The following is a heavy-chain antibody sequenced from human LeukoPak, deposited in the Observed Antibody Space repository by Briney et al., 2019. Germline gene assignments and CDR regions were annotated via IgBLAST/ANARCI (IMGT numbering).Heavy chain of an antibody. V-gene: IGHV1-69*05. CDR3: ARSYYYDCRGYWRFDY. D-gene: IGHD3-22*01. Sequence: VKVSCKASGGTFSSYAISWVRQAPGQGLEWMGRIIPIFGTANYAQKFQGRVTITTDEAAGKAYMERSSLRFEDTAVYYCARSYYYDCRGYWRFDYWGQGTLVSVSS. CDR1: GGTFSSYA. J-gene: IGHJ4*02. CDR2: IIPIFGTA.